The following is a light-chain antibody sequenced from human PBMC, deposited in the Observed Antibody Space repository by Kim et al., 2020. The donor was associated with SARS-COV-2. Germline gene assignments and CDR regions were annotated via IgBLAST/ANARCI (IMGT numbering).Light chain of an antibody. J-gene: IGLJ2*01. V-gene: IGLV2-18*02. CDR2: EVS. Sequence: GQSVTISCTGTSSDVGNYNRVSWYQQPPGTAPKRMIYEVSNRPSGVPDRFSGSKSGNTASLTISGLQAEDEADYYCSSYTSRSTLVFGGGTQLTVL. CDR3: SSYTSRSTLV. CDR1: SSDVGNYNR.